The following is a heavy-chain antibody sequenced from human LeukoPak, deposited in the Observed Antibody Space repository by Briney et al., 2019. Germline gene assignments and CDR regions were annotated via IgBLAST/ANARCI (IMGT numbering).Heavy chain of an antibody. CDR1: GGSISSGSYY. D-gene: IGHD1-26*01. Sequence: SQTLSLTCTDSGGSISSGSYYWSWIRQPAGKGLEWIGRIYTSGSTNYNPSLKSRVTISVDTSKNQFSLKLSSVTAADTAVYYCARGSEWELLGAFDIWGQGTMVTVSS. CDR2: IYTSGST. V-gene: IGHV4-61*02. J-gene: IGHJ3*02. CDR3: ARGSEWELLGAFDI.